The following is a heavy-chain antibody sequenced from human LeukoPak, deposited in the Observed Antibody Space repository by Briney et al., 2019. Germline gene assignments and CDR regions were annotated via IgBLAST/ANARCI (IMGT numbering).Heavy chain of an antibody. CDR3: ARDIAVAGTFGY. CDR2: IYSGGST. V-gene: IGHV3-53*01. CDR1: GFTVSSNY. J-gene: IGHJ4*02. Sequence: HPGGSLRLSCAASGFTVSSNYMSWVRQAPGKGLEWVSVIYSGGSTYYADSVKGRFTISRDNSKNMLYLQMNSLRAEDTAVYYCARDIAVAGTFGYWGQGTLVTVSS. D-gene: IGHD6-19*01.